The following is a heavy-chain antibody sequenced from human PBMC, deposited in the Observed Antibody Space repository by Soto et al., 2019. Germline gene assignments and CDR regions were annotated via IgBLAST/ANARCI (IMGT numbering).Heavy chain of an antibody. J-gene: IGHJ4*02. Sequence: WASVKVSCKASGYTFTSYYMHWVRQAPGQGLEWMGIINPSGGSTSYAQKFQGRVTMTRDTSTSTVYMELSSLRSEDTAVYYCMGAAAGQVVPNWGQGTLVTVSS. CDR1: GYTFTSYY. CDR3: MGAAAGQVVPN. V-gene: IGHV1-46*01. D-gene: IGHD6-13*01. CDR2: INPSGGST.